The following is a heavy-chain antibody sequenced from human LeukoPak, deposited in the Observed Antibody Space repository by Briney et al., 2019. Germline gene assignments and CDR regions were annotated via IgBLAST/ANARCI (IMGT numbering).Heavy chain of an antibody. CDR3: ARDRGPGTAAMDV. Sequence: GGSLRLSCAASGFTFTSSAMSWVRQAPGKGLEWVSGISGSGGRTYYADSVKGRFTISRDNSKNSLYLQMNSLRAEDTAVYYCARDRGPGTAAMDVWGKGTAVTVSS. CDR1: GFTFTSSA. D-gene: IGHD1-1*01. V-gene: IGHV3-23*01. J-gene: IGHJ6*03. CDR2: ISGSGGRT.